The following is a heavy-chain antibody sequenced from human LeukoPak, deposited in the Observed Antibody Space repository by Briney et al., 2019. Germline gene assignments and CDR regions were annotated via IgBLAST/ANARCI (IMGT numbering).Heavy chain of an antibody. CDR2: IYYSGST. J-gene: IGHJ4*02. Sequence: SETLSLTCIVSGGSIRSYYWSWIRQPPGKGLEWIGYIYYSGSTNYNPSLKSRVTISVDTSKNQFSLKLSSVTAADTAVYYCARTIAAAGTEDYWGQGTLVTVSS. V-gene: IGHV4-59*01. D-gene: IGHD6-13*01. CDR3: ARTIAAAGTEDY. CDR1: GGSIRSYY.